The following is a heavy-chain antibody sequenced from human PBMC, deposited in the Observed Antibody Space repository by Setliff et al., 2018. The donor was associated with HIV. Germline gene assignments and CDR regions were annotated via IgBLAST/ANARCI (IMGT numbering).Heavy chain of an antibody. CDR1: GGSISSYY. Sequence: PSETLSLTCSVSGGSISSYYWGWIRQPAGKGLEWIGRLHRSGNTINNPSLNSRVTMSVDTSKNHFSLNLRSVTAADTAVYYCARVGANANFDYWGQGTQVTVSS. CDR3: ARVGANANFDY. V-gene: IGHV4-4*07. J-gene: IGHJ4*02. D-gene: IGHD1-26*01. CDR2: LHRSGNT.